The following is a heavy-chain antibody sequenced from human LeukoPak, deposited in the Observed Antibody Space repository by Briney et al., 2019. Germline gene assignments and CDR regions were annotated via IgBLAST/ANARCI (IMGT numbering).Heavy chain of an antibody. V-gene: IGHV4-39*01. CDR2: IYYSGST. J-gene: IGHJ4*02. Sequence: SETLSLTCTVSGGSISSSSYYWGWIRQPPGKGLEWIGSIYYSGSTYYNPSLKSRVTISVDTSKNQFSLKLSSVTAADTAVYYCARHSGDTAMAYFDYWGQGTLVTVSS. CDR1: GGSISSSSYY. CDR3: ARHSGDTAMAYFDY. D-gene: IGHD5-18*01.